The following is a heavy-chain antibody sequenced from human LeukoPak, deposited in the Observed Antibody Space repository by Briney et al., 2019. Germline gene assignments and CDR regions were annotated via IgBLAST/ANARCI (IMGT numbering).Heavy chain of an antibody. CDR2: INPNSGGT. D-gene: IGHD6-19*01. Sequence: ASVKVSCKASRYTFTGYNMHWVRQAPGQGLEWMGWINPNSGGTNYAQKFQGRVTMTRGTSISTVYMELSRLRSDDTAVYYCAREEGSGCYDYWGQGTMVTVSS. CDR3: AREEGSGCYDY. CDR1: RYTFTGYN. J-gene: IGHJ4*02. V-gene: IGHV1-2*02.